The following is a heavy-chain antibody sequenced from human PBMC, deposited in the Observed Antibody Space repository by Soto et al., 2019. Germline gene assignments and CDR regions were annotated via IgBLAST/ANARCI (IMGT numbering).Heavy chain of an antibody. V-gene: IGHV1-8*01. Sequence: ASLKVYCKTSGCTFTSYDINCVRQTNGQGLEWMGWMNPNSGNTGYAQKFQGRVTMTRNTSISTAYMELSSLRSEDTAVYFCARERSAAGTGWFEPWGQGTLVTVSS. D-gene: IGHD6-13*01. CDR3: ARERSAAGTGWFEP. CDR1: GCTFTSYD. J-gene: IGHJ5*02. CDR2: MNPNSGNT.